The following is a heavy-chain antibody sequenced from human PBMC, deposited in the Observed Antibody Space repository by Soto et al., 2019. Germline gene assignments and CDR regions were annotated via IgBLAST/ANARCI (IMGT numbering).Heavy chain of an antibody. V-gene: IGHV1-69*13. CDR3: ARGVVQQLYYYYGMDV. CDR2: IIPIFGTA. CDR1: GGTFSSYA. Sequence: SVKVSCKASGGTFSSYAISWVRQAPGQGLEWMGGIIPIFGTANYAQKFQGRVTITADESTSTAYMELSSLRSEDTAVYYCARGVVQQLYYYYGMDVWGQGTTVTVSS. J-gene: IGHJ6*02. D-gene: IGHD6-13*01.